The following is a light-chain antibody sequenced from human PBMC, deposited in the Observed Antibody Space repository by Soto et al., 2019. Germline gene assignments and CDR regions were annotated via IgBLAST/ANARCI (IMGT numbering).Light chain of an antibody. CDR1: QSIRSW. Sequence: DIQMTQSPAILSASVGDRGTITCRASQSIRSWLAWYQQKPGKAPKLLIYDAYSLESGVPSRFSGRRSGTEFTLTIAGLQPEDFATYYCQQYESYSQLTFGGGTKVEIK. V-gene: IGKV1-5*01. CDR3: QQYESYSQLT. CDR2: DAY. J-gene: IGKJ4*01.